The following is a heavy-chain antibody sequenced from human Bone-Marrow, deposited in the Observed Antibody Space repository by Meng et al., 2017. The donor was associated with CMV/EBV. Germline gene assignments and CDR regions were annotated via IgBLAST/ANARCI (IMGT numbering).Heavy chain of an antibody. V-gene: IGHV3-7*01. D-gene: IGHD2/OR15-2a*01. J-gene: IGHJ1*01. CDR2: IKQDGSEK. CDR3: ASSTGYFLYNDRGY. CDR1: GFTFSSYW. Sequence: GESLKISCAASGFTFSSYWMSWVRQAPGKGLEWVANIKQDGSEKYYVDSVKGRFTISRDNAKNSLYLQMNSLRAEDTAVYYCASSTGYFLYNDRGYWGQGTLVTVSS.